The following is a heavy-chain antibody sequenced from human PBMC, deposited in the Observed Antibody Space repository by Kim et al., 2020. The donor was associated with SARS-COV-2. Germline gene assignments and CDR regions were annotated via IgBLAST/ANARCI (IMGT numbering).Heavy chain of an antibody. V-gene: IGHV3-13*05. CDR2: GEP. Sequence: GEPYFPGSGKGRFTISRDNVKTSLYLQMNSLRAGDTAVYYCVRYGDYGMDVWGQGTTVTVSS. J-gene: IGHJ6*02. D-gene: IGHD2-8*01. CDR3: VRYGDYGMDV.